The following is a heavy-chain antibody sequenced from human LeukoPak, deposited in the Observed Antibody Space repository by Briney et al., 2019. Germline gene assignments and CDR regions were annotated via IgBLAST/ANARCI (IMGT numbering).Heavy chain of an antibody. V-gene: IGHV4-39*01. CDR1: GGSISSSSYY. Sequence: SETLSLTCTVSGGSISSSSYYWGWIRQPPGKGLEWIGSIYYSGSTYYNPSLKSRVTISVDTSKNQFSLKLSSVTAADTAVYYCARRISSSWYHFDYWGQGTLVTVSS. D-gene: IGHD6-13*01. CDR3: ARRISSSWYHFDY. J-gene: IGHJ4*02. CDR2: IYYSGST.